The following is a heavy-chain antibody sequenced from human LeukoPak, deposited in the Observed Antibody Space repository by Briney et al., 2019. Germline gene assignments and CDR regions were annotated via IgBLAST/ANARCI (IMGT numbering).Heavy chain of an antibody. J-gene: IGHJ4*02. Sequence: GGSLRLSCAASGFTFSSYAMHWVRQAPGKGLEWVAVISYDGSNKYYADSVKGRFTISRDKSKNSLSLQVSSLRAEDTAVYYCAKTNGYYSDWGQGTLVTVSS. V-gene: IGHV3-30*07. D-gene: IGHD3-22*01. CDR1: GFTFSSYA. CDR2: ISYDGSNK. CDR3: AKTNGYYSD.